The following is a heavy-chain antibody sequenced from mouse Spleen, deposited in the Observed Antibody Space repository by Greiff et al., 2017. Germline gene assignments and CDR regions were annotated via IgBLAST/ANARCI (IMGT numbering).Heavy chain of an antibody. Sequence: EVQLVESGGGLVQPKGSLKLSCAASGFTFNTYAMHWVRQAPGKGLEWVARIRSKSSNYATYYADSAKDRFTISRDDSQSMVYLQMNNLKTEDTAMYYCVRGGGQATWFGYWGQGTLVTVSA. V-gene: IGHV10-3*01. CDR1: GFTFNTYA. CDR2: IRSKSSNYAT. J-gene: IGHJ3*01. CDR3: VRGGGQATWFGY. D-gene: IGHD3-2*02.